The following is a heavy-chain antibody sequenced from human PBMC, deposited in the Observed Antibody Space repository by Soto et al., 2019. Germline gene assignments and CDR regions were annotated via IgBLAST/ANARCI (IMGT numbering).Heavy chain of an antibody. J-gene: IGHJ4*02. CDR2: INHSGST. D-gene: IGHD3-10*01. CDR3: ARGLVGFGELFLFLDY. Sequence: SETLSLTCAVYGGSFSGYYWSWIRQPPGKGLEWIGEINHSGSTNYNPSLKSRVTISVDTSKNQFSLKLSSVTAADTAVYYCARGLVGFGELFLFLDYWGQGTLVTVSS. CDR1: GGSFSGYY. V-gene: IGHV4-34*01.